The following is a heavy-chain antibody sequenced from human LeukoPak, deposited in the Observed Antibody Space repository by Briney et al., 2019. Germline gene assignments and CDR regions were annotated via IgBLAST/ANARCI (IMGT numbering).Heavy chain of an antibody. V-gene: IGHV4-4*07. CDR1: GGSISSYY. CDR2: IYTSGST. J-gene: IGHJ6*02. Sequence: SETLSLTCTVSGGSISSYYWSWIRQPAGKGLEWIGRIYTSGSTNYNPSLKSRVTMSVDTSKNQFSLKLSSVTAADTAVYYCARDLPAYCSSTSCYPNYYYYGMDVWGQGTTVTVSS. D-gene: IGHD2-2*01. CDR3: ARDLPAYCSSTSCYPNYYYYGMDV.